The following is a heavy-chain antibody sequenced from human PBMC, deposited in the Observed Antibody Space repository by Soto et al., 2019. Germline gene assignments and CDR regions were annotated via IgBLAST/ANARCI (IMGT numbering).Heavy chain of an antibody. D-gene: IGHD3-9*01. Sequence: SVKVSCKASGFTFTSSAVQWVRQARGQRLEWIGWIVVGSGNTNYAQKFQERVTISVDTSKNQFSLKLSSVSAADTAVYYCARSNVLTGFYNYWGQGTLVTVSS. CDR1: GFTFTSSA. CDR2: IVVGSGNT. V-gene: IGHV1-58*01. CDR3: ARSNVLTGFYNY. J-gene: IGHJ4*02.